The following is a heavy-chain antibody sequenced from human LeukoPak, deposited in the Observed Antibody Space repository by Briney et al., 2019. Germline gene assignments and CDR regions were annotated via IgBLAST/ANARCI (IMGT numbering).Heavy chain of an antibody. CDR3: ARDKRYFDWFQLPGYYYYGMDV. D-gene: IGHD3-9*01. V-gene: IGHV4-31*03. Sequence: KTSETLSLTCTVSGGSISSGGYYWSWIRQHPGKGLEWIGYIYYSGSTYYNPCLKSRVAISVDTSKNQFSLKLSSVTAADTAVYYCARDKRYFDWFQLPGYYYYGMDVWGQGTTVTVSS. CDR1: GGSISSGGYY. CDR2: IYYSGST. J-gene: IGHJ6*02.